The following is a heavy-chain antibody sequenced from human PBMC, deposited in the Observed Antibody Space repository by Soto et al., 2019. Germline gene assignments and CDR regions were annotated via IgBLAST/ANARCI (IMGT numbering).Heavy chain of an antibody. CDR1: TGSFTGHF. CDR2: INPTRGT. J-gene: IGHJ6*02. D-gene: IGHD4-17*01. Sequence: PSETLSLTCAVNTGSFTGHFWGWIRQPPGKGLEWIGEINPTRGTNYNPSLKSRVAISIEMSTNQFSLTLSSVTAADTAVYYCAREPTTVTNYYYYALDVWGQGTTVTVSS. V-gene: IGHV4-34*01. CDR3: AREPTTVTNYYYYALDV.